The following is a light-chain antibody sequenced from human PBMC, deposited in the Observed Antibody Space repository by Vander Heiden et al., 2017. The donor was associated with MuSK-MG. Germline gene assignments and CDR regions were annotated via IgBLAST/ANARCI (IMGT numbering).Light chain of an antibody. CDR3: QSYDSSLSAPV. Sequence: QSVLTQPPSGSGAPGQRVTISCTGSSSNIGAGYDVHWYQQLPGTAPKLLIYGNSNRPSVVPDRFSGSKSGTSAALAITGLQAEDEADYYCQSYDSSLSAPVFGGGTKLTVL. CDR2: GNS. J-gene: IGLJ2*01. V-gene: IGLV1-40*01. CDR1: SSNIGAGYD.